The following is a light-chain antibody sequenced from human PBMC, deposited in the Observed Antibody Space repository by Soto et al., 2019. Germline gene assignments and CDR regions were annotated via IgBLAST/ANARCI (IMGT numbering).Light chain of an antibody. CDR1: QSVSSSY. J-gene: IGKJ5*01. CDR3: QQYGSSLPIT. CDR2: DAS. Sequence: EIVLTQSPGTLSLSPGERATLSCRSSQSVSSSYLAWYQQKPGQAPRLLIYDASSRVTGIPDRFSGSGSGTDFTLTISRLEPEDFAVYYCQQYGSSLPITFGQGTRLEIK. V-gene: IGKV3-20*01.